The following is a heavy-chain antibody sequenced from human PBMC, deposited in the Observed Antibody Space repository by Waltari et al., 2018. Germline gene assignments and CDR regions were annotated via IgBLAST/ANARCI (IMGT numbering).Heavy chain of an antibody. CDR3: AKGLLDDSSGYYYYYYYGMDV. CDR2: ISGSGGST. D-gene: IGHD3-22*01. CDR1: GFTFSSYA. V-gene: IGHV3-23*04. Sequence: EVQLVESGGGLVQPGGSLRLSCAASGFTFSSYAMSWVRQAPGTGLEWVSAISGSGGSTYYADSVKGRFTVSSDNSKNTLYLQMNSLRAEDTAVYYYAKGLLDDSSGYYYYYYYGMDVWGQGTTVTVSS. J-gene: IGHJ6*02.